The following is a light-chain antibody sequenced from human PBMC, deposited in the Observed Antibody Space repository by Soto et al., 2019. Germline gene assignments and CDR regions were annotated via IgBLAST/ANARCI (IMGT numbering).Light chain of an antibody. J-gene: IGKJ1*01. CDR1: QSVRSNF. V-gene: IGKV3-20*01. CDR3: QHYDTFSWT. Sequence: EIVLTQSPGTLSLSPGERATLSCRASQSVRSNFLAWYQQKPGQAPRLLIYGASSRATGIPDRFSGSGSGTEFTLTISSVQPDDFATYFCQHYDTFSWTFGQGTKVDIK. CDR2: GAS.